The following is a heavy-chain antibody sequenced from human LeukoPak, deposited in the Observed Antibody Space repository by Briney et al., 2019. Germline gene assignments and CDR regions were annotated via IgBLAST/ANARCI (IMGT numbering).Heavy chain of an antibody. Sequence: PGGSLRLSCAASGFTFSSYSMNWVRQAPGKGLEWVSSISSSSSYIYYADSVKGRFTISRDNAKNSLYLQMNSLRAEDTAVYYCAKAPLRYFDPNNWFDPWGQGTLVTVSS. D-gene: IGHD3-9*01. J-gene: IGHJ5*02. V-gene: IGHV3-21*01. CDR3: AKAPLRYFDPNNWFDP. CDR2: ISSSSSYI. CDR1: GFTFSSYS.